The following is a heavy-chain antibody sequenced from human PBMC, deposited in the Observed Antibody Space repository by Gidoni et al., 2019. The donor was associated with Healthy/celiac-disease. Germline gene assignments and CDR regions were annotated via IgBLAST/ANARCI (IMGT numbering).Heavy chain of an antibody. Sequence: QVQLQESGPALVKPSETLSLTCTVSGGSISSYYWSWIRQPPGKGLEWIGYIYYSGSTNYNPSLKSRVTISVDTSKNQFSLKLSSVTAADTAVYYCARADGKRDWFDPWGQGTLVTVSS. V-gene: IGHV4-59*01. J-gene: IGHJ5*02. CDR1: GGSISSYY. CDR2: IYYSGST. CDR3: ARADGKRDWFDP.